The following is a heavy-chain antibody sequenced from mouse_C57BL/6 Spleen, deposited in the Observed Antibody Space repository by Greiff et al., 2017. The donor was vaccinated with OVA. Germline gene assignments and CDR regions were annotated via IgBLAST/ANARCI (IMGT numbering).Heavy chain of an antibody. CDR1: GYTFTEYT. D-gene: IGHD2-3*01. J-gene: IGHJ4*01. CDR3: ARCYYREGYYAMDY. V-gene: IGHV1-62-2*01. CDR2: FYPGSGSI. Sequence: QVQLQQSGAELVQPGASVKLSCKASGYTFTEYTIHWVKQRSGQGLAWIGWFYPGSGSIQYNEKFKDKATLTADKSSSTVYMELSRLTSEDAAVEFCARCYYREGYYAMDYWGQGTSVTVSS.